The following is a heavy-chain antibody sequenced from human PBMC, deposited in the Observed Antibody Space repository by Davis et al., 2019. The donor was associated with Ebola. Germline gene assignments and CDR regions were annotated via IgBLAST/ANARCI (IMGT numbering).Heavy chain of an antibody. Sequence: PSETLSLTCAVSGGSISSGGYSWSWIRQPPGKGLEWIGYIFHSGSTYYNPSLKSRVTISVDRSKNQFSLKLSSVTAADTAVYYCARLGDYEGFDYWGQGTLVTVSS. D-gene: IGHD4-17*01. J-gene: IGHJ4*02. V-gene: IGHV4-30-2*01. CDR2: IFHSGST. CDR3: ARLGDYEGFDY. CDR1: GGSISSGGYS.